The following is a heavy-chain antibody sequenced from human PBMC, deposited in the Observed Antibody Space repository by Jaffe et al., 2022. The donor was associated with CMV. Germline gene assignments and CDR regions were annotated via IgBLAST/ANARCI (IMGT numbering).Heavy chain of an antibody. J-gene: IGHJ4*02. CDR2: IYSGGST. D-gene: IGHD2-2*01. CDR3: ARDPPPVGYCSSTSCPGHY. V-gene: IGHV3-66*01. Sequence: EVQLVESGGGLVQPGGSLRLSCAASGFTVSSNYMSWVRQAPGKGLEWVSVIYSGGSTYYADSVKGRFTISRDNSKNTLYLQMNSLRAEDTAVYYCARDPPPVGYCSSTSCPGHYWGQGTLVTVSS. CDR1: GFTVSSNY.